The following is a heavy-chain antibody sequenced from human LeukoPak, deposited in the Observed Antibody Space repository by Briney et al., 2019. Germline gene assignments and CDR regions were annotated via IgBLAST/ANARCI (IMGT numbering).Heavy chain of an antibody. CDR3: ARFVVIRGFDY. J-gene: IGHJ4*02. D-gene: IGHD3-22*01. CDR1: GFTFSSYW. CDR2: INYDGSST. Sequence: GGSLRLSCAASGFTFSSYWMHWVRQAPGKGLVWVSRINYDGSSTSYADSVKGRFTISRDNAKNTLYLKMNSLRAEDTAVYYCARFVVIRGFDYWGQGTLVTVSS. V-gene: IGHV3-74*01.